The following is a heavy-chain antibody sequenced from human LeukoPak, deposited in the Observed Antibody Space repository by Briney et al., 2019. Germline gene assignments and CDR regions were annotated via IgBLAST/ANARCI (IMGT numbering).Heavy chain of an antibody. Sequence: PSETLSLTCTVSGGSISSYYWSWIRQPPGKGLEWVGYIYYSGSTNYKPSLKSRVTISVDTSKSQFSLKLSSVTAADTAVYYCARIVSSSRFNYWFDPWGQGTLVTVSS. CDR2: IYYSGST. D-gene: IGHD6-6*01. J-gene: IGHJ5*02. V-gene: IGHV4-59*12. CDR3: ARIVSSSRFNYWFDP. CDR1: GGSISSYY.